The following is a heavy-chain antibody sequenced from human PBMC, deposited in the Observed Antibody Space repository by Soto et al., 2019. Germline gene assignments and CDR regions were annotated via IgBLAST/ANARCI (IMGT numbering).Heavy chain of an antibody. CDR1: GGTFSSYT. D-gene: IGHD3-10*01. V-gene: IGHV1-69*02. Sequence: GASVKVSCKASGGTFSSYTISWVRQAPGQGLEWMGRIIPILGIANYAQKFQGRVTITADKSTSTAYMELSSLRSEDTAVYYCARVPYYYGLGGDYYYYMEVWGKGTTVTVSS. J-gene: IGHJ6*03. CDR3: ARVPYYYGLGGDYYYYMEV. CDR2: IIPILGIA.